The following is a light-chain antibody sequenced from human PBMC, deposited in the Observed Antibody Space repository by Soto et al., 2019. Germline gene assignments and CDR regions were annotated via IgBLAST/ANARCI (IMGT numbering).Light chain of an antibody. CDR2: QDS. CDR3: QAGDSSTVV. J-gene: IGLJ2*01. CDR1: KLGAKY. V-gene: IGLV3-1*01. Sequence: SYELTQPPSVSVSQGQTASITCSGDKLGAKYDCWYQQKPGQYPVLVIYQDSKRPSGIPERLSGSNSGNTATLTISGTQAMDEADYYCQAGDSSTVVFGGGTKVTVL.